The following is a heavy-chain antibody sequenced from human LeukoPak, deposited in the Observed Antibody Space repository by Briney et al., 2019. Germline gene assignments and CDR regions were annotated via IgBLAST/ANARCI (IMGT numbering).Heavy chain of an antibody. Sequence: SETLSLTCTVSGGSISSRSYYWGWIRQPPGKGLEWIGSVYYSGYTYYNPSLKSRVTMSVDTPKNQFSLKLSSVTAADTALYYCARHRGALFGPKDVWGQGTTVTVSS. J-gene: IGHJ6*02. D-gene: IGHD3-3*01. V-gene: IGHV4-39*01. CDR2: VYYSGYT. CDR3: ARHRGALFGPKDV. CDR1: GGSISSRSYY.